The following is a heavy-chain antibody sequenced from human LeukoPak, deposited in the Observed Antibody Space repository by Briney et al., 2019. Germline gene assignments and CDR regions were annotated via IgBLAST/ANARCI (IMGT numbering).Heavy chain of an antibody. D-gene: IGHD5-12*01. CDR1: GGSFSAYY. J-gene: IGHJ5*02. V-gene: IGHV4-34*01. CDR2: INHSGDT. CDR3: ARANSFSGYDYFWFDP. Sequence: TSETLSLTCGVSGGSFSAYYGSWIRQPPGKGLEWIGQINHSGDTYYNPSLKSRVTILVDTSKNQFSLKLTSVTAADTAVYYCARANSFSGYDYFWFDPWGQGTLVSVSS.